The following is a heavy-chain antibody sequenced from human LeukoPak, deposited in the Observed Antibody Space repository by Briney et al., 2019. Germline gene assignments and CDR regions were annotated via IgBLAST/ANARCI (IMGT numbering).Heavy chain of an antibody. CDR3: AREDSSGYYSFDY. D-gene: IGHD3-22*01. CDR2: INPNSGGT. CDR1: GYTFTGHY. Sequence: GASVKVSCKASGYTFTGHYMHWVRQAPGQGLEWMGWINPNSGGTNYAQKFQGWVTMTRDTSISTAYVELSRLRSDDTAVYYCAREDSSGYYSFDYWGQGTLVTVSS. V-gene: IGHV1-2*04. J-gene: IGHJ4*02.